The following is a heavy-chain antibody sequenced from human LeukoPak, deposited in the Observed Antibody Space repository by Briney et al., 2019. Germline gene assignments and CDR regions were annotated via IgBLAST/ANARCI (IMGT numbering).Heavy chain of an antibody. Sequence: PGGSLRLSCAASGFTFSSYAMSWVRQAPGKGLEWVSAISGSGGSTYYADSVKGRFTISRDNSKNTLYLQMNSLRAEDTAVYYCAKGSVRQGRDTMVRGVISTKKNWFGPWGQGTLVTVSS. CDR1: GFTFSSYA. CDR3: AKGSVRQGRDTMVRGVISTKKNWFGP. V-gene: IGHV3-23*01. CDR2: ISGSGGST. J-gene: IGHJ5*02. D-gene: IGHD3-10*01.